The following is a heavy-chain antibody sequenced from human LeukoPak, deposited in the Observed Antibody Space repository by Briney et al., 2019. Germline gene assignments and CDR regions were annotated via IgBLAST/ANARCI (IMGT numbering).Heavy chain of an antibody. J-gene: IGHJ4*02. CDR3: ARRTDIAVAGAFEY. V-gene: IGHV4-59*01. CDR2: IYYSGST. CDR1: GGSISTYY. D-gene: IGHD6-19*01. Sequence: NPSETLSLTCTVSGGSISTYYWSWIRQPPGKGLEWIGYIYYSGSTNYNPSLKSRVTISVDTSKNQFSLKLNSVTAADTAVYYCARRTDIAVAGAFEYWGQGTLVTVSS.